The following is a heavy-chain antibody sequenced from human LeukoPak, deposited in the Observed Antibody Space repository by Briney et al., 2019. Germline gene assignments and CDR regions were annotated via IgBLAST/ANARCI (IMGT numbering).Heavy chain of an antibody. CDR2: ISGSGGST. Sequence: GGSLRLSCAASGYTFSSYSMNWVRQAPGKGLEWVSAISGSGGSTYYADSVKGRFTISRDNSKNTLYLQMNSLRAEDTAVYYCAKEYDFWSGRNDAFDIWGQGTMVTVSS. D-gene: IGHD3-3*01. J-gene: IGHJ3*02. V-gene: IGHV3-23*01. CDR3: AKEYDFWSGRNDAFDI. CDR1: GYTFSSYS.